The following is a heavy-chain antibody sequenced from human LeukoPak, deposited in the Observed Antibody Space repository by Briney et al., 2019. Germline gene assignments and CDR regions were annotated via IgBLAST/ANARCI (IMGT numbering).Heavy chain of an antibody. CDR2: IYYSGST. CDR1: GGSFSGYY. D-gene: IGHD3-22*01. J-gene: IGHJ5*02. V-gene: IGHV4-34*01. CDR3: ASIVVVWPRWFDP. Sequence: PSETLSLTCAVYGGSFSGYYWGWIRQPPGKGLEWIGSIYYSGSTYYNASLKSRFTISVDTSKNQFSLKLSSVTAADTAVYYCASIVVVWPRWFDPWGQGTLVTVSS.